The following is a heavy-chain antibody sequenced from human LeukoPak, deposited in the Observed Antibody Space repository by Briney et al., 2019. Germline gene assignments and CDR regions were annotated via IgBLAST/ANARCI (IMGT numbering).Heavy chain of an antibody. CDR1: GGSFSGYY. Sequence: SETLSLTCAVYGGSFSGYYWSWVRQPPGEGRGWIGEVKHSGSTNYNPSLKSLFTISVDTSKNHFSLKLSSVTPADTAVYYCARGREYCSGGSCYRYYFYYMDVWGKGTTVTVSS. CDR3: ARGREYCSGGSCYRYYFYYMDV. J-gene: IGHJ6*03. D-gene: IGHD2-15*01. V-gene: IGHV4-34*01. CDR2: VKHSGST.